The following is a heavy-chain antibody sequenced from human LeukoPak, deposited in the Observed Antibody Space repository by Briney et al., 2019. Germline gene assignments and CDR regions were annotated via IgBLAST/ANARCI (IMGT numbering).Heavy chain of an antibody. J-gene: IGHJ4*02. CDR2: ISGSGGST. CDR3: AKDLGIAVADHNFDY. Sequence: PGGSLRLSCASSGFTFSSYAMSWVRQAPGKGLEWVSAISGSGGSTYYADSVKGRFTISRDNSKNTLYLQMNSLRAEDTAVYYCAKDLGIAVADHNFDYWGQGTLVTVSS. CDR1: GFTFSSYA. D-gene: IGHD6-19*01. V-gene: IGHV3-23*01.